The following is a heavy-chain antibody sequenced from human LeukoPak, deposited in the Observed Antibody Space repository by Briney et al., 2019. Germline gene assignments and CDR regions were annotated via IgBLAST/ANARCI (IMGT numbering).Heavy chain of an antibody. J-gene: IGHJ4*02. CDR3: ARHYDVVVGPNLAY. D-gene: IGHD3-10*02. CDR1: GFTFSDYG. Sequence: GGSLTLSCAASGFTFSDYGMHWVRQAPGKGLEWVSVISYDGRNKYYADSVKGRFTISRDNSKNTLFLQMNSLRAEDTAVCYCARHYDVVVGPNLAYWGEGTLVTVSS. V-gene: IGHV3-30*03. CDR2: ISYDGRNK.